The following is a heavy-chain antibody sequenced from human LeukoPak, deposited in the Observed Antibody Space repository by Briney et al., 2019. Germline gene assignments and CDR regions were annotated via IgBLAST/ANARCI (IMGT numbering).Heavy chain of an antibody. V-gene: IGHV4-34*01. CDR1: GGSFSDYY. CDR2: INHSGST. J-gene: IGHJ4*02. Sequence: SETLSLTCGVYGGSFSDYYWSWIRQPPGKGLGWIGEINHSGSTNYNPSLKSRVTISVDTSKNQFSLKLSSVTAADTAVYYCARGPIFMVRGIIKNYFDYWGQGTLVTVSS. D-gene: IGHD3-10*01. CDR3: ARGPIFMVRGIIKNYFDY.